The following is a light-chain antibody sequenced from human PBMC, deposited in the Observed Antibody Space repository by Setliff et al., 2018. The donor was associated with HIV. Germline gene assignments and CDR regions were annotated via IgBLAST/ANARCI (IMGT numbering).Light chain of an antibody. V-gene: IGLV2-14*02. CDR3: CSYTSRNTDV. CDR1: SSDVGSYNL. CDR2: EVS. J-gene: IGLJ1*01. Sequence: QSALTQPASVSGSPGQSITISCTGTSSDVGSYNLVSWYQQHPGKAPKLMIYEVSKRPSGVSNRFSGSKSGNTASLTLSGLQAEDEADYYCCSYTSRNTDVFGTGTKGTVL.